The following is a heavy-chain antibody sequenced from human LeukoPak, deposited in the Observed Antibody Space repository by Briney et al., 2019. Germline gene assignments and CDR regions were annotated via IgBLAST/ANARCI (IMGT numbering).Heavy chain of an antibody. Sequence: SETLSLTCAVYGGSFSGYYWRWLRQPPGKGLEWIGYIYYSGSTNYNPSLKSRVTISVDTSKNQFSLKLGSVTAADTAVYYCAREEALGSGSFDYWGQGTLVTVSS. J-gene: IGHJ4*02. CDR2: IYYSGST. V-gene: IGHV4-59*01. CDR1: GGSFSGYY. CDR3: AREEALGSGSFDY. D-gene: IGHD1-26*01.